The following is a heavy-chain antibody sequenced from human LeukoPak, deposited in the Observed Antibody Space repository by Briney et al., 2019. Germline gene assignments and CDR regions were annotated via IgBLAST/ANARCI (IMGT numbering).Heavy chain of an antibody. CDR1: GFTFSSYG. V-gene: IGHV3-30-3*01. J-gene: IGHJ6*02. Sequence: GGSLRLSCAASGFTFSSYGMHWVRQAPGKGLEWVAVISYDGSNKYYADSVKGRFTISRDNSKNMLYLQMNSLRAEDTAVYYCARVGCSGGSCPSYYYYGTDVWGQGTTVTVSS. CDR3: ARVGCSGGSCPSYYYYGTDV. D-gene: IGHD2-15*01. CDR2: ISYDGSNK.